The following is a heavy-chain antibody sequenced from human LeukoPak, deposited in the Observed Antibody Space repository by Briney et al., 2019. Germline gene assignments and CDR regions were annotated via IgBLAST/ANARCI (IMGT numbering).Heavy chain of an antibody. D-gene: IGHD6-13*01. V-gene: IGHV3-7*01. Sequence: PGGSLRLSCAGSGFIFSDYWMNWVRQAPGKGLEWVANINQDGGEKFYVDSVKGRFTISRDSAKTTLYLQMDSLRVEDTAVYYCARGQYTTSWFSSRDWGQGTLVTVSS. J-gene: IGHJ4*02. CDR2: INQDGGEK. CDR3: ARGQYTTSWFSSRD. CDR1: GFIFSDYW.